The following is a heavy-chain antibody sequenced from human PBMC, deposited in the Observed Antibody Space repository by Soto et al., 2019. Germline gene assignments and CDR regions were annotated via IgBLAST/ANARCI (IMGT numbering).Heavy chain of an antibody. CDR2: IYHSGST. CDR3: ASLGSSGYPLLDFDY. CDR1: GGSFSSNW. J-gene: IGHJ4*02. D-gene: IGHD3-22*01. V-gene: IGHV4-4*02. Sequence: SETLSLTCAVYGGSFSSNWWSWVRRPPGKGLEWIGEIYHSGSTNYNPSLKSRVTISVDKSKNQFSLKLSSVTAADTAAYYCASLGSSGYPLLDFDYWGQGTLVTVSS.